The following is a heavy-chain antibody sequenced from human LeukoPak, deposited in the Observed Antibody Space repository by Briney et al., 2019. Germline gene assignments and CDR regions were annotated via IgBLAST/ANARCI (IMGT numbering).Heavy chain of an antibody. D-gene: IGHD2-21*02. CDR3: TRAGRDWENDY. CDR2: IDSDGSST. Sequence: PGGSLRLSCTAYGFTFSGHWMYWVRQAPGKGLVWVSRIDSDGSSTTYADSVKGRFTISRDNAKNTLSLQMNSLRAEDTAVYFCTRAGRDWENDYWGQRTLVTVSS. J-gene: IGHJ4*02. CDR1: GFTFSGHW. V-gene: IGHV3-74*03.